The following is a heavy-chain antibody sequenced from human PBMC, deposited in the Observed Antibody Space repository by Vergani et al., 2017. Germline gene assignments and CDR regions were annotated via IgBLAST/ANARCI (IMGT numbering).Heavy chain of an antibody. J-gene: IGHJ4*02. CDR1: GGSISSYY. CDR2: IYYSGST. Sequence: VQLQESGPGLVKPSETLSITCTVSGGSISSYYWSWIRQPPGKGLEWIGYIYYSGSTKYNTSLKSRVTISVDTSKNQFSLKLSSVTAADTAVYYCARDSKGGVDYWGQGTLVTVSS. V-gene: IGHV4-59*01. CDR3: ARDSKGGVDY. D-gene: IGHD2/OR15-2a*01.